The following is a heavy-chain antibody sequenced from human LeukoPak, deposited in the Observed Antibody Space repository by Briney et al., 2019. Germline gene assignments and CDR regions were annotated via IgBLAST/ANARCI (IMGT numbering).Heavy chain of an antibody. Sequence: SETLSLTCTVSGDSISSSPYFRGWLRQPPGKGLEWIGSINYSGNTYFNPSLQSRVAISVDTSKNQFSLKLSSLTAADTAVYSCARPSGRNWNAFDIWGQGTMVTVSS. V-gene: IGHV4-39*01. CDR2: INYSGNT. CDR3: ARPSGRNWNAFDI. CDR1: GDSISSSPYF. J-gene: IGHJ3*02. D-gene: IGHD1-14*01.